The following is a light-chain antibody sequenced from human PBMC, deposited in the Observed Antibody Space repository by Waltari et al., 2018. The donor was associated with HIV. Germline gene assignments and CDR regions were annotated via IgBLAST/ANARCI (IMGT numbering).Light chain of an antibody. V-gene: IGKV3-15*01. CDR1: HVIKRR. CDR3: QQYNNCSCT. J-gene: IGKJ1*01. CDR2: SAS. Sequence: EILMTQSPANLSASAGETATITCRASHVIKRRLAWYQHKPSQAPKLLIYSASTIESGISARFSGSGSGTEFTFTIGSLQFDDFATYYCQQYNNCSCTFGHGTKV.